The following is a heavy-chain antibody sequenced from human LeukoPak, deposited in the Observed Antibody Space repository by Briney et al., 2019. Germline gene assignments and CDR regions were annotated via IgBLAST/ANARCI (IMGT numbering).Heavy chain of an antibody. CDR1: GYTFTGYY. Sequence: ASVKVSCKASGYTFTGYYMHWVRQAPGQGLEWMGWINPNSGGTNYAQKFQGRVTMTRDTSISTAYMELSRLRSDDTAVYYCAREGIYNWSDAAKYYMDVWGKGTTVTVSS. J-gene: IGHJ6*03. CDR2: INPNSGGT. CDR3: AREGIYNWSDAAKYYMDV. V-gene: IGHV1-2*02. D-gene: IGHD1-1*01.